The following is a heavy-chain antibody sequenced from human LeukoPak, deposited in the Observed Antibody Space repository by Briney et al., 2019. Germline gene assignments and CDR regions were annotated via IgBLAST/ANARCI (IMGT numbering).Heavy chain of an antibody. D-gene: IGHD4-11*01. CDR1: GGSITNTDYY. CDR3: AREWQYQFDY. Sequence: SETLSLTCTVSGGSITNTDYYWAWIRQPPGEGLEWIGSVYHSGITYYTPSLKSRVSISVDTSKNQFSLKVTSVTAADTAVYYCAREWQYQFDYWGQGSLVTVSS. V-gene: IGHV4-39*07. CDR2: VYHSGIT. J-gene: IGHJ4*02.